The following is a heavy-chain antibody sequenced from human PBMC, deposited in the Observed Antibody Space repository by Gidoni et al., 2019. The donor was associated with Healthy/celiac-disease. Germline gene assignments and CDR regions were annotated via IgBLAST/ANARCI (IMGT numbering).Heavy chain of an antibody. D-gene: IGHD2-2*03. J-gene: IGHJ5*02. V-gene: IGHV4-39*01. CDR1: GGSIRSRSYY. Sequence: QLQLQESGPGLVKPSETLSLTCTVAGGSIRSRSYYWGWIRQPQGKGLEWIGSIYYSGSTYYNPSLKRRVTISVDTSKTQFSLKLSSVTAADTAVYYCARQVDIVVVPAHFDPWGQGTLVTVSS. CDR2: IYYSGST. CDR3: ARQVDIVVVPAHFDP.